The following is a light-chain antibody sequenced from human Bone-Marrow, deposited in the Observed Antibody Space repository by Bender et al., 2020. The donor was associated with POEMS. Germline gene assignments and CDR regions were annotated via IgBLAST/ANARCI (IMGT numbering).Light chain of an antibody. J-gene: IGLJ2*01. CDR3: VLYMGGGVWV. V-gene: IGLV8-61*01. CDR2: STH. CDR1: SGSVSTDYN. Sequence: QTVVTQEPSFSVSPGGTITLTCGLKSGSVSTDYNPTWYQQTPGQAPRTLIYSTHPRSSGVPDRFSGSIVGNNAALTIAGAQADDESDYHCVLYMGGGVWVFGGGTKLTVL.